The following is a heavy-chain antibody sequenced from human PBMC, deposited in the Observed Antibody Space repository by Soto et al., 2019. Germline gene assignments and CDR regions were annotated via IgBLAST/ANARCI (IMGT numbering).Heavy chain of an antibody. V-gene: IGHV1-24*01. CDR3: ATALLADIVLMVYATGLDP. Sequence: ASVKVSCKVSGYTLTELSMHWVRQAPGKGLEWMGGFDPEDGETIYAQKFQGRVTMTEDTSTDTAYMELSSLRSEDTAVYYCATALLADIVLMVYATGLDPWGQGTPVTV. D-gene: IGHD2-8*01. CDR1: GYTLTELS. CDR2: FDPEDGET. J-gene: IGHJ5*02.